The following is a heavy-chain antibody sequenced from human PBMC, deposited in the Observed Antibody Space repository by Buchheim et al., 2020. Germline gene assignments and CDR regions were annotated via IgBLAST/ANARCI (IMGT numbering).Heavy chain of an antibody. CDR3: TRQSPGWVVITIFDY. D-gene: IGHD3-22*01. CDR1: GFTFSGSA. Sequence: EVQLVESGGGLVQPGGSLKLSCAASGFTFSGSAMHWFRQASGKGLEWVGRIRSKANSYATAYAASVKGRFTISRDDSKNTAYLQMNSLKTEDTAVYYCTRQSPGWVVITIFDYWGQGTL. J-gene: IGHJ4*02. CDR2: IRSKANSYAT. V-gene: IGHV3-73*01.